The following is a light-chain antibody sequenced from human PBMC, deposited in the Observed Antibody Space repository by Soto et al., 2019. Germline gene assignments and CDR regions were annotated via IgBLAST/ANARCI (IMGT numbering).Light chain of an antibody. J-gene: IGLJ1*01. CDR2: EVR. V-gene: IGLV2-14*01. CDR3: SSYRTGSAFYV. Sequence: QSVLTQPASVSGSPGQSITISCTGTSSDVGDYNYVSWYQHHPGKAPKLIIYEVRNRPSGLPNRFSGAKSGNTASLPISGLQAEDEAYYYCSSYRTGSAFYVFGSGTKVTVL. CDR1: SSDVGDYNY.